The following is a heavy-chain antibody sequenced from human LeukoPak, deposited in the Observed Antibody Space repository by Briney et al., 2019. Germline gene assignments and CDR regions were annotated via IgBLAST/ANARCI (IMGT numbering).Heavy chain of an antibody. CDR2: IYSGGGT. D-gene: IGHD6-13*01. V-gene: IGHV3-53*01. CDR1: GFTVSSNI. J-gene: IGHJ4*02. Sequence: PGGSLRLSCAASGFTVSSNIVTWVRQAPGKGLEWLSIIYSGGGTDYADSVKGRFTISRDNSKNTVYLQMNSLRAEDTAMYYCASKSMGIVAAGTFFGYWGQGTLVTVSS. CDR3: ASKSMGIVAAGTFFGY.